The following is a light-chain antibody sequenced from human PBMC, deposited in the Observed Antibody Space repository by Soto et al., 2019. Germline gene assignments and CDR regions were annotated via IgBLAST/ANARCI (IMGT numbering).Light chain of an antibody. Sequence: DIVMTQSPDSLAVSLGERATINCKSSQSVVYSSNTKNYLAWYQQKPGQPPKLLIYWASTRESGVPDRFSGSGSGTDFTLTISSLQAEDVAVYYCQQYYSTPYTVGQGTKLEIK. CDR1: QSVVYSSNTKNY. CDR3: QQYYSTPYT. J-gene: IGKJ2*01. CDR2: WAS. V-gene: IGKV4-1*01.